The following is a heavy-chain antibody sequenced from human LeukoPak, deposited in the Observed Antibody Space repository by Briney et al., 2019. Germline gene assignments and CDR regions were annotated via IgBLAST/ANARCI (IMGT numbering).Heavy chain of an antibody. CDR3: ARDFGYYDSSGYIRVFDY. D-gene: IGHD3-22*01. J-gene: IGHJ4*02. Sequence: SETLSLTCAVYGGSFSGYYWSWIRQPPGKGLEWIGEINHSGSTNYNPSLKSRVTISVDTSKNQFSLKLSSVTAADTAVYYCARDFGYYDSSGYIRVFDYWGQGTLVTVSS. CDR1: GGSFSGYY. V-gene: IGHV4-34*01. CDR2: INHSGST.